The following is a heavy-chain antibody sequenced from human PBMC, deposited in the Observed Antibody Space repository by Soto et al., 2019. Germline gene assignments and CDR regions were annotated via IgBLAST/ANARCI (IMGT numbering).Heavy chain of an antibody. D-gene: IGHD2-2*01. V-gene: IGHV4-59*01. CDR2: IYYSGST. CDR1: GGSISSYY. J-gene: IGHJ5*02. Sequence: SETLSLTCTVSGGSISSYYWSWIRQPPGKGLEWIGYIYYSGSTNYNPSLKSRVTISVDTSKNQFSLKLSPVTAADTAVYYCARGDIVVVPAARRSYGLWFDPWGQGTLVTVSS. CDR3: ARGDIVVVPAARRSYGLWFDP.